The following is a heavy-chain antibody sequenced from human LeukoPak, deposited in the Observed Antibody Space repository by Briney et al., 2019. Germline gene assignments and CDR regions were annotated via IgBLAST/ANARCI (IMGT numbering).Heavy chain of an antibody. CDR1: GFTLSSYW. CDR2: INSDGSST. J-gene: IGHJ4*02. CDR3: ARTRGSSWGLDN. D-gene: IGHD3-16*01. Sequence: PGGSLRLSCAASGFTLSSYWMHWFRQVPGKGLVWVSRINSDGSSTSYADSVKGRFTISRDNAKNTLYLQMNSLRAEDTSVYFCARTRGSSWGLDNWGQGTLVTVSS. V-gene: IGHV3-74*01.